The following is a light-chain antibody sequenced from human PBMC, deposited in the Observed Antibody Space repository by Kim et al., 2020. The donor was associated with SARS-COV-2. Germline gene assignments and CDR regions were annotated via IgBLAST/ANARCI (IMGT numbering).Light chain of an antibody. CDR2: YDS. CDR3: QVWDSSSDHRV. Sequence: APGKTARITCGGNNIGSKSVHWYQQKPGQAHVLVIYYDSDRPSGTPERCSGSNSGNTATLTISRVEAGDEDDDYCQVWDSSSDHRVFGGGTQLTVL. V-gene: IGLV3-21*04. CDR1: NIGSKS. J-gene: IGLJ3*02.